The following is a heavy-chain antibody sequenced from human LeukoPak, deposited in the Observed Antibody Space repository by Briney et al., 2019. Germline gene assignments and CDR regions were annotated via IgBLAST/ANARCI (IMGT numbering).Heavy chain of an antibody. Sequence: GRSLRLSCAASGFTFSTYAMHWVRQAPGKGLEWVAVISYDGSSKYYAGSVKGRFTISRDNSKNTLYLQMNSLRAEDTAVYYCARAPVLLWFGEGAVDIWGQGTMVTVSS. V-gene: IGHV3-30*04. J-gene: IGHJ3*02. D-gene: IGHD3-10*01. CDR2: ISYDGSSK. CDR3: ARAPVLLWFGEGAVDI. CDR1: GFTFSTYA.